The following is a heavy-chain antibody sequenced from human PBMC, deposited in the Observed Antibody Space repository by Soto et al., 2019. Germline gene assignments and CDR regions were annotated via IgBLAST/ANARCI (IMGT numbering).Heavy chain of an antibody. D-gene: IGHD3-3*01. V-gene: IGHV3-74*01. J-gene: IGHJ6*02. CDR1: GFSVRRYW. CDR2: FGGDENYT. Sequence: PGGSLRLSCGASGFSVRRYWMHWVRQAPGKGLVWLSRFGGDENYTDYADSVRGRFTISRDIAKNTIYLQMNSLRAEDTAVYYCGKGKELGVVRYGLDAWGQGTTLTVS. CDR3: GKGKELGVVRYGLDA.